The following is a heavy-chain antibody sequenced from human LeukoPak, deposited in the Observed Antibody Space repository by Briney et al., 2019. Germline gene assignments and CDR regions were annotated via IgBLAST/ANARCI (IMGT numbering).Heavy chain of an antibody. CDR3: ARDGLFGSGSYDY. CDR1: GFTFGNYA. J-gene: IGHJ4*02. V-gene: IGHV3-23*01. Sequence: TGGSLRLSCAASGFTFGNYAMSWVRQAPGKGLEWVSGISNSGYSTYYADSVKGRVTISRDNSKNTLYLQMNSLRAEDTVVYYCARDGLFGSGSYDYWGQGTLVTVSS. D-gene: IGHD3-10*01. CDR2: ISNSGYST.